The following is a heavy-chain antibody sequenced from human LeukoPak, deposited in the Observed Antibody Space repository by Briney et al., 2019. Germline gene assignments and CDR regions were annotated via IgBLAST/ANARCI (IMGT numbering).Heavy chain of an antibody. J-gene: IGHJ4*02. CDR1: GGSIRSSSYY. Sequence: PSETLSLTCTVSGGSIRSSSYYWGWIRQPPGKGLEWIGSIYYSGSTYYNPSLKSRVTISVDTSKNQFSLKLSSVTAANTAVYYCTGNYYGSGSYADFDYWGQGTLVTVSS. D-gene: IGHD3-10*01. V-gene: IGHV4-39*01. CDR2: IYYSGST. CDR3: TGNYYGSGSYADFDY.